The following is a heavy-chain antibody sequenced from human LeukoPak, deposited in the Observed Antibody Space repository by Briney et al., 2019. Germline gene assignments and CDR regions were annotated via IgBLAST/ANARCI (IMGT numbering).Heavy chain of an antibody. CDR2: IHGSGENT. D-gene: IGHD3-16*02. Sequence: GGSLRLSCAASGFTFNSYAMSWVRQAPGKGLEWVSAIHGSGENTNYADSVKGRFTMSRDNSRNMLYLQMNSLRDEDTAKYYCAKTVSGSYSYQGGDYWGQGTLVTVSS. CDR1: GFTFNSYA. CDR3: AKTVSGSYSYQGGDY. J-gene: IGHJ4*02. V-gene: IGHV3-23*01.